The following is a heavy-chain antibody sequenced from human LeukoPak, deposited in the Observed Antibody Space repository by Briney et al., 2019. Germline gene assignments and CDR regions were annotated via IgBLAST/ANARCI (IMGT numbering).Heavy chain of an antibody. J-gene: IGHJ4*02. D-gene: IGHD6-13*01. CDR1: GFTFNNYP. V-gene: IGHV3-30*04. CDR2: LSYGGTKK. CDR3: ASRYVSKWYVFGA. Sequence: PGRSLRLSCAASGFTFNNYPMHWVRQAPGKGLEWVALLSYGGTKKYYADSVKGRFTIFRDNSRNTLFLQMSSLKPDDTALYYCASRYVSKWYVFGAGGEGTLVTVSS.